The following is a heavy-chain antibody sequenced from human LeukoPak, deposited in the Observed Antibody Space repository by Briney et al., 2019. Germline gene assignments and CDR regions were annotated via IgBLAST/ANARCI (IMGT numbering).Heavy chain of an antibody. CDR3: ARGGYGHNMDV. D-gene: IGHD3-10*01. V-gene: IGHV3-74*01. J-gene: IGHJ6*03. CDR1: GFIFSNYY. Sequence: GGSLRLSCVVSGFIFSNYYMYWVRHAPGKGLVWVSRIKNAGIDTIYADYVKGRFTVSRDNAKNTVYLQMSSLRAEDTAVYYCARGGYGHNMDVWGEGTTVTVSS. CDR2: IKNAGIDT.